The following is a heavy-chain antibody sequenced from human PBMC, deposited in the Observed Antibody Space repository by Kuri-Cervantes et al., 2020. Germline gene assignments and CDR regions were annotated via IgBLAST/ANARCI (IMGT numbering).Heavy chain of an antibody. J-gene: IGHJ3*02. Sequence: ASVKVSCKTSGYTFTNYGITWVRQAPGQGLEWMGWMSAYNGDTNYAQNFQDRVTMSTDTSTSTAYMELRSLRSDDTAVYYCARDLFRLHAGLGDSSGYPRPGGMGLYDIWGQGTMVTVSS. CDR3: ARDLFRLHAGLGDSSGYPRPGGMGLYDI. V-gene: IGHV1-18*01. CDR1: GYTFTNYG. D-gene: IGHD3-22*01. CDR2: MSAYNGDT.